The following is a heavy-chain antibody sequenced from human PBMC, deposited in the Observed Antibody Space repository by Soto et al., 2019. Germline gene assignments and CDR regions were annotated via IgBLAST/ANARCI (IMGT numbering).Heavy chain of an antibody. CDR3: ARAGRSIAVALSDS. J-gene: IGHJ4*02. CDR1: GFTFTSYG. CDR2: VSAYNGYT. D-gene: IGHD6-19*01. V-gene: IGHV1-18*01. Sequence: QVQLVQSGAEVKKPGASVKVSCKASGFTFTSYGFSWVRQAPGEGLEWMGWVSAYNGYTTYAQKLQGRVTMTTDTSTNTAYMELRSLRSDDTAVYYCARAGRSIAVALSDSWGQGTLVTVSP.